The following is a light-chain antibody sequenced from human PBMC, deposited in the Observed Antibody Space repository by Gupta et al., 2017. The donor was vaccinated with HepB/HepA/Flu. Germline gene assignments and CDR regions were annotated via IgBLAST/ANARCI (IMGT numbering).Light chain of an antibody. Sequence: EVVMTQFPLSLPVTLGQSASISCKSSQSLGHTDGNILLNWLQQRPGQSPRRIIYKVSNRDSGDPDRFSGSGEDTDFTLKSSRGEDEDGGVYYGKQGTFLRSFGQGTKVEI. CDR1: QSLGHTDGNIL. CDR2: KVS. V-gene: IGKV2-30*02. J-gene: IGKJ1*01. CDR3: KQGTFLRS.